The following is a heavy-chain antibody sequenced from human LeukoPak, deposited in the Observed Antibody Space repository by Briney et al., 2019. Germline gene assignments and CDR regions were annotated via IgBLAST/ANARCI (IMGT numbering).Heavy chain of an antibody. Sequence: PGGSLRLSCTASGFGIGASFINWVRQAPGKGLEWVSLLSRGESAFYADSVKGRFTLSGDTSKNTVFLQMNSLRAEDTAVYFCARAVGVVDYNTYNCKPYYFDYWGQGALVTVSS. V-gene: IGHV3-66*01. CDR2: LSRGESA. CDR1: GFGIGASF. CDR3: ARAVGVVDYNTYNCKPYYFDY. D-gene: IGHD1-1*01. J-gene: IGHJ4*02.